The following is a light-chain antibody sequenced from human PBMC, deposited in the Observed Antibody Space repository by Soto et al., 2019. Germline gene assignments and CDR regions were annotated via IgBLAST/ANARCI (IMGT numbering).Light chain of an antibody. V-gene: IGKV1-5*01. CDR3: QQYSSYSRT. CDR1: QGISTW. Sequence: DIQMTQSPYTLSASVGDRVTITCRASQGISTWLAWYQQKPGTAPKLLIYDASGLESGVPSRFSGSGSGTEFTLTISSLQPDDYATYYCQQYSSYSRTFGQGTKVDIK. CDR2: DAS. J-gene: IGKJ1*01.